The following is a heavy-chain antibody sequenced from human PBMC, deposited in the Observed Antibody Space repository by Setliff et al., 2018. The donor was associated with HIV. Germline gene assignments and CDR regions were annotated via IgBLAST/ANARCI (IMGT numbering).Heavy chain of an antibody. V-gene: IGHV4-39*01. CDR2: VHYGGSI. CDR3: VRPSFGIGGGSMFDS. D-gene: IGHD3-3*01. CDR1: GGPISTKDYY. Sequence: SETLSLTCTVSGGPISTKDYYWGIIRQYPGKGLEWIASVHYGGSIFYNPSLKSRVSRSVATSKRQFFLNLSSATTAATATYYWVRPSFGIGGGSMFDSWGQGIVVTVSS. J-gene: IGHJ4*02.